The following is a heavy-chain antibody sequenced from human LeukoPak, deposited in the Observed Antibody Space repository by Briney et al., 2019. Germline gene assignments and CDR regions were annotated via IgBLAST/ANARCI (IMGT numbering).Heavy chain of an antibody. V-gene: IGHV3-30*09. D-gene: IGHD4-17*01. CDR1: GFTFSTYV. CDR2: ISDDGSSK. J-gene: IGHJ4*02. CDR3: ASAYGDYLDH. Sequence: GGSLRLSCAASGFTFSTYVIHWVRQAPGKGLEWVAFISDDGSSKHYADSLKGRFAISRDNSKNTLSLQMNSLRAEDTAVYYCASAYGDYLDHWGQGTLVTVSP.